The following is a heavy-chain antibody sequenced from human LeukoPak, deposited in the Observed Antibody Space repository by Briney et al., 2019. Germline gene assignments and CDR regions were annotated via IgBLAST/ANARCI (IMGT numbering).Heavy chain of an antibody. CDR3: AKEGYYYLDV. Sequence: GGSLRLSCAASGFTFSSYAMHWVRQAPGKGLEWVAVISYDGSNKYYADSVKGRFTISRDNSKNTLYLQMNSLRPEDTAVYYCAKEGYYYLDVWGKGTTVTISS. J-gene: IGHJ6*03. CDR1: GFTFSSYA. CDR2: ISYDGSNK. V-gene: IGHV3-30*04.